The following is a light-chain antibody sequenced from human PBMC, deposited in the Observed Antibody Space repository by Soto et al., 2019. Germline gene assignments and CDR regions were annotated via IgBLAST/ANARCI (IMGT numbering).Light chain of an antibody. V-gene: IGKV3-11*01. CDR3: QQRSGSPPWT. Sequence: EIVLTQSPATLSLSPGERATLSCRASQSVSTYLAWYQQKPGQAPRLLIYDVSDRATGIPARFSGSGSGTNFTLTISGLAPEDFAVYYCQQRSGSPPWTFGQGTKVQI. J-gene: IGKJ1*01. CDR1: QSVSTY. CDR2: DVS.